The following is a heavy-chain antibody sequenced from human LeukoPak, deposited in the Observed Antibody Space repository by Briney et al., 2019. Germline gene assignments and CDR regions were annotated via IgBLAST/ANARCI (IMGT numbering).Heavy chain of an antibody. D-gene: IGHD5-12*01. CDR3: ARDDSGYDFSRDDEYYFDY. V-gene: IGHV3-21*01. CDR2: ISSSSSYI. Sequence: PGGSLRLSCAASGFTFSSYTMSWVRQAPGKGLEWVSSISSSSSYIYYADSVKGRFTISRDNAKNSLYLQMNSLRAEDTAVYYCARDDSGYDFSRDDEYYFDYWGQGTLVTVSS. CDR1: GFTFSSYT. J-gene: IGHJ4*02.